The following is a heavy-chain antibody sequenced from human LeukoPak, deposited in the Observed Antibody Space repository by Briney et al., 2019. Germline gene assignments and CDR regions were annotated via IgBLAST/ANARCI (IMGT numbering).Heavy chain of an antibody. CDR3: ARAPLPEDYFDY. D-gene: IGHD1-26*01. Sequence: SETLSLTCAVYGGSFSGYYWSWIRQPPGKGLEWIGEINHSGSTNYNPSLTSRVTISVDTSKNQSSLKLSSVTAADTAMYYCARAPLPEDYFDYWGQGTLVTVSS. CDR2: INHSGST. CDR1: GGSFSGYY. V-gene: IGHV4-34*01. J-gene: IGHJ4*02.